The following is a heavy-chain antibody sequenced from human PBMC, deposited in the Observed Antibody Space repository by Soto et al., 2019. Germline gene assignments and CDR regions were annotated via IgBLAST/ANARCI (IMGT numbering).Heavy chain of an antibody. CDR2: IYFSGST. V-gene: IGHV4-59*01. Sequence: WTWIRQPPGKGLEWIGYIYFSGSTNSSPSLKSRVTISIDTSRNQFSLKLSSVTAADTDVYYCARIKGGDNPEGAIDIWGQATIVTVSS. D-gene: IGHD2-21*01. CDR3: ARIKGGDNPEGAIDI. J-gene: IGHJ3*02.